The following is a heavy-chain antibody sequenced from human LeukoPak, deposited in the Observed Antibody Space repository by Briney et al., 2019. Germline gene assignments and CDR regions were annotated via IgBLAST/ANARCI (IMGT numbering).Heavy chain of an antibody. Sequence: SETLSLTCAVSGGSISSGGYSWSWIRQPPGKGLEWIGYIYHSGSTYYNPSLKSRVTISVDRSKNQFSLKLSPVTAADTAVYYCARGVAATDFFDYWGQGTLVTVSS. CDR1: GGSISSGGYS. V-gene: IGHV4-30-2*01. CDR3: ARGVAATDFFDY. CDR2: IYHSGST. D-gene: IGHD2-15*01. J-gene: IGHJ4*02.